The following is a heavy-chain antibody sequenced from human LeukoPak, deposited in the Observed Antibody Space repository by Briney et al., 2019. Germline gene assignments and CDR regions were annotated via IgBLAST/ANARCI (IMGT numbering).Heavy chain of an antibody. CDR2: IIPIFGTA. CDR3: ARGNDYVWGSYRYTIQVAAPYYYYYGMDV. J-gene: IGHJ6*04. V-gene: IGHV1-69*06. Sequence: SVKVSCKASGGTFSSYAISWVRQAPGQGLGWMGGIIPIFGTANYAQKFQGRVTITADKATSTAYMELSSLGSEDTAVYYCARGNDYVWGSYRYTIQVAAPYYYYYGMDVWGKGTTVTVSS. CDR1: GGTFSSYA. D-gene: IGHD3-16*02.